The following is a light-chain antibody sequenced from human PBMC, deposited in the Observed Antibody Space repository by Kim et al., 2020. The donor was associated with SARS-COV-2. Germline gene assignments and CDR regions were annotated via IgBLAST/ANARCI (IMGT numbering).Light chain of an antibody. CDR3: QQRSSWFA. CDR2: DAS. Sequence: EIVLTQSPATVSLSPGERATLSCRTSHNVSRNLAWYQHKPGQAPRLLIYDASNRATGIPARFSGSGSGTDFTLTISSLEPEDFAVYYCQQRSSWFAFGRGTKLEI. V-gene: IGKV3-11*01. J-gene: IGKJ2*01. CDR1: HNVSRN.